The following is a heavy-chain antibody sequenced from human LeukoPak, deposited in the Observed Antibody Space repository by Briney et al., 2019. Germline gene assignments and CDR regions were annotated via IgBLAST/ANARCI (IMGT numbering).Heavy chain of an antibody. J-gene: IGHJ4*02. CDR1: GFTFSSYG. Sequence: QPGRSLRLSCVASGFTFSSYGMSWVRQAPGKGLEWVSAISGSGDSTYYADSVKGRFTISRDNSKNTLYLQMNSLRAEDTAVYYCAKDRGIISDYWGQGTLVAVSS. D-gene: IGHD3-10*01. CDR3: AKDRGIISDY. V-gene: IGHV3-23*01. CDR2: ISGSGDST.